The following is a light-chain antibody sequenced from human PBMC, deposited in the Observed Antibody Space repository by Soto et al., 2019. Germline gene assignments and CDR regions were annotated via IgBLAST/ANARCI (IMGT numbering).Light chain of an antibody. V-gene: IGKV4-1*01. CDR2: WAS. CDR1: QNVVYSSTNKNY. J-gene: IGKJ1*01. CDR3: LQYYSTPQT. Sequence: DIVMTQSPDSLAVSLGERATVNCKSIQNVVYSSTNKNYLAWYQQKPGQSPKLLIYWASTRQSGVPDRFSGSGSGTDFTLTITILQAEDVAVYYCLQYYSTPQTFGQGTKVEIK.